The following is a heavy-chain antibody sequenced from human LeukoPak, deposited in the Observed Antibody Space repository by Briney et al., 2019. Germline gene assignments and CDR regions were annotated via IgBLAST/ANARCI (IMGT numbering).Heavy chain of an antibody. CDR2: IYYSGST. CDR3: ATQHYDFWSGYFQVTWFDP. D-gene: IGHD3-3*01. V-gene: IGHV4-39*01. Sequence: SETLSLTCTVSGGSISSSSYYWGWIRQPPGKGLEWIGSIYYSGSTYYNPSLKSRVTISVDTSKNQFSLKLSSVTAADTAVYYCATQHYDFWSGYFQVTWFDPWGQGTLVTVSS. CDR1: GGSISSSSYY. J-gene: IGHJ5*02.